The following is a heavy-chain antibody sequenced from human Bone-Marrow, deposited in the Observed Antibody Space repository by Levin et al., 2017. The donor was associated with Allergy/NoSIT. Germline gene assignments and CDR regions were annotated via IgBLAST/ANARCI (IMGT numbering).Heavy chain of an antibody. D-gene: IGHD1-26*01. CDR2: ISFNGNND. CDR3: ARDGYGGGSWGWFDP. V-gene: IGHV3-30-3*01. Sequence: GGSLRLSCAASGFSFRGYAMHWVRQAPGKGLEWVAVISFNGNNDDYADSVKGRFTVSRDNSKSTLYLQMNSLRADDTAIYYCARDGYGGGSWGWFDPWGQGTLVTVSS. CDR1: GFSFRGYA. J-gene: IGHJ5*02.